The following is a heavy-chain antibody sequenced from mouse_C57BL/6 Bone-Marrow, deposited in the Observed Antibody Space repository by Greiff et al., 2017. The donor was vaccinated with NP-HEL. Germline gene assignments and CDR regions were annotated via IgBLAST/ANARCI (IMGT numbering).Heavy chain of an antibody. Sequence: QVQLKQSGAELVKPGASVKLSCKASGYTFTEYTIHWVKQRSGQGLEWIGWFYPGSGSIKYNEKFKDKATLTADTSSSTVDMEHSRLTSEDSAVYFCARHEEGVYYGGAMDYWGQGTSVTVSS. J-gene: IGHJ4*01. V-gene: IGHV1-62-2*01. CDR1: GYTFTEYT. CDR3: ARHEEGVYYGGAMDY. CDR2: FYPGSGSI. D-gene: IGHD1-2*01.